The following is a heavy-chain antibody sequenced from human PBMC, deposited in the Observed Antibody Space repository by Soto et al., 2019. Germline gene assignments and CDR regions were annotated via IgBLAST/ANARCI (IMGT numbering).Heavy chain of an antibody. CDR1: GGTFSSYT. J-gene: IGHJ4*02. V-gene: IGHV1-69*08. CDR2: IIPILGIA. D-gene: IGHD3-22*01. CDR3: ARESYYDDSSGYYYFDY. Sequence: QVQLVQSGAEVKKPGSSVKVSCKASGGTFSSYTISWVRQAPGQGLEWMGRIIPILGIANYAQKFQGRVTITADKSTSTDYMEMSSLRSEDTVVYYCARESYYDDSSGYYYFDYWGQGTLVTVSS.